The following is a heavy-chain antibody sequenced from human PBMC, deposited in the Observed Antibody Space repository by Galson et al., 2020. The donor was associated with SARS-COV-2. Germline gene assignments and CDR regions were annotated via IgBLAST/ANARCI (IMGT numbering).Heavy chain of an antibody. CDR1: GFTFSSYA. J-gene: IGHJ4*02. CDR3: AKEFNMITFGGVIPTPYFDY. Sequence: GGSLRLSCAASGFTFSSYAMCWVRQAPGKGLEWVSVIYSGGSTYYADSVKGRFTISRDNSKNTLYLQMNSLRAEDTAVYYCAKEFNMITFGGVIPTPYFDYWGQGTLVTVSS. CDR2: IYSGGST. D-gene: IGHD3-16*02. V-gene: IGHV3-23*03.